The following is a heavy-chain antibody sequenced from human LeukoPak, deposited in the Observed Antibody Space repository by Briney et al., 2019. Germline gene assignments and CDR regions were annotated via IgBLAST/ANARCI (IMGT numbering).Heavy chain of an antibody. Sequence: PGGSLRLSCAASGFTFSTYDMSWVRQAPGKGLEWVSIINGNGGSTYYADSVKGRFTISRDNSKNTLYLQMNSLRAEDTAVYYCAKRACTSPSCYALFDHWGQGTPATVSS. V-gene: IGHV3-23*01. D-gene: IGHD2-2*01. J-gene: IGHJ4*02. CDR2: INGNGGST. CDR3: AKRACTSPSCYALFDH. CDR1: GFTFSTYD.